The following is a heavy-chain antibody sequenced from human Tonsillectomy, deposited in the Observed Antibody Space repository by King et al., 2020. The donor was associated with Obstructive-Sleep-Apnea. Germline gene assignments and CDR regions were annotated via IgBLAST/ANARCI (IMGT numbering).Heavy chain of an antibody. V-gene: IGHV1-69*02. Sequence: NWVRQAPGQGLEWMGRIIPILGIANYAQKFQGRVTLTADKSTGTAYMELSSLRSEDTAGYYCARSLGESGAFDIWGQGTMVTVSS. D-gene: IGHD3-16*01. CDR2: IIPILGIA. CDR3: ARSLGESGAFDI. J-gene: IGHJ3*02.